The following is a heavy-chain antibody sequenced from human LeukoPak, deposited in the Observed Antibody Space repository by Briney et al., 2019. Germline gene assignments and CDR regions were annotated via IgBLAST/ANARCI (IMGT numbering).Heavy chain of an antibody. CDR3: ARQSTYYDILTGYYPFDY. Sequence: SETLSLTRTVSGGSISSSSYYWGWIRQPPGKGLEWIGSIYYSGSTYYNPSLKSRVTISVDTSKNRFSLKLSSVTAADTAVYYCARQSTYYDILTGYYPFDYWGQGTLVTVSS. V-gene: IGHV4-39*01. J-gene: IGHJ4*02. D-gene: IGHD3-9*01. CDR1: GGSISSSSYY. CDR2: IYYSGST.